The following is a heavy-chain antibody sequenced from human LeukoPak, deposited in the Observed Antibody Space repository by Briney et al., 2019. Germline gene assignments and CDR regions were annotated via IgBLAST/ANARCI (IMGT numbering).Heavy chain of an antibody. CDR2: ISAYNGNT. J-gene: IGHJ6*03. CDR3: ARAPGGLELSHNYYYYYMDV. Sequence: ASVKVSCKASGYTFTSYDINWVRQATGQGLEWMGWISAYNGNTNYAQKLQGRVTMTTDTSTSTAYMELRSLRSDDTAVYYCARAPGGLELSHNYYYYYMDVWGKGTTVTVSS. V-gene: IGHV1-18*01. CDR1: GYTFTSYD. D-gene: IGHD1-7*01.